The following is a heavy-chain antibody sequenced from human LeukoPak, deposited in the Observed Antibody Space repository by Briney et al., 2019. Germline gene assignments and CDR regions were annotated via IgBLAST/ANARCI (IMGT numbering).Heavy chain of an antibody. CDR1: VYTFTKCDY. CDR2: INPSDGTT. CDR3: ARGPTDMYFDY. V-gene: IGHV1-46*01. Sequence: ASVTVSFPSSVYTFTKCDYLQWGRQAPGQGREWLGIINPSDGTTFYAQKFQGRVTITRDTSTNTVYLELSSLRSEDTAVFYCARGPTDMYFDYWGQGSLVTVSS. J-gene: IGHJ4*02.